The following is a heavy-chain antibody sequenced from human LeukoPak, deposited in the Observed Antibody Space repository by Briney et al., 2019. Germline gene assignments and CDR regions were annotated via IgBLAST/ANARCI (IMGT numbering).Heavy chain of an antibody. CDR1: GFTFSSSS. D-gene: IGHD2-21*01. J-gene: IGHJ4*02. CDR2: ISSSSSTI. Sequence: GGSLRLSCAASGFTFSSSSMNWGRQAPGKGLEWVSYISSSSSTIYYADSVKGRFTISRDNSKNSLYLKMSTLTAEDTAVYYCARETYSWDCYHSGGFDYWGQGTLVTVSS. V-gene: IGHV3-48*01. CDR3: ARETYSWDCYHSGGFDY.